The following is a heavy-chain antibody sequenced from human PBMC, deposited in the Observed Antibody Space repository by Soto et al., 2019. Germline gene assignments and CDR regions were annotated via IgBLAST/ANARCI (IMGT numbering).Heavy chain of an antibody. CDR2: ISPAGSSI. D-gene: IGHD3-10*01. J-gene: IGHJ3*02. Sequence: EGQLVEFGGGLVKPGESLRLSCAASGFSFSIYSYNWVRQAPGKGLEWLSYISPAGSSIYYADSVKGRFTISRDSARDSVYLQMNSRRAEDTAVYYCAKDRGGSGAFDIWGQGTMVTVSS. CDR1: GFSFSIYS. CDR3: AKDRGGSGAFDI. V-gene: IGHV3-48*01.